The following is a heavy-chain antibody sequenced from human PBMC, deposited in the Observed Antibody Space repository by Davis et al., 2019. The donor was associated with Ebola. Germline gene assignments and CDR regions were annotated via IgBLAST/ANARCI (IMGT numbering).Heavy chain of an antibody. J-gene: IGHJ3*02. D-gene: IGHD1-7*01. CDR3: ATPFSNSDGALDI. V-gene: IGHV3-11*06. CDR1: GFTFTDYY. Sequence: GESLKISCAASGFTFTDYYMSWIRQAPGKGLEWVSYMSGDSLYTNYAESVRGRFTISRDDAKNSLYLQMTSLRVEDTAVDYCATPFSNSDGALDIWGRGTLVTVSS. CDR2: MSGDSLYT.